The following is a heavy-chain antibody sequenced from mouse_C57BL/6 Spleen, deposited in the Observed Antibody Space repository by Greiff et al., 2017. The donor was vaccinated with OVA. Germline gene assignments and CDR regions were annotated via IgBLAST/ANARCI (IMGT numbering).Heavy chain of an antibody. D-gene: IGHD1-1*01. CDR2: IYPGSGST. Sequence: QVQLQQPGAELVKPGASVKMSCKASGYTFTSYWITWVKQRPGQGLEWIGDIYPGSGSTNYNEKFKSKATLTVDTSSSTAYMQLSSLTSEDSAVYYCAREGDYYGSRTFHYYAMDYWGQGTSVTVSS. J-gene: IGHJ4*01. CDR3: AREGDYYGSRTFHYYAMDY. V-gene: IGHV1-55*01. CDR1: GYTFTSYW.